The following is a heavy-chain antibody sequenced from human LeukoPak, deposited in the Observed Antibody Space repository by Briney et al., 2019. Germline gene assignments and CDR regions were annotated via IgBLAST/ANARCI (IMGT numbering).Heavy chain of an antibody. CDR3: ARDGAELQWLVLAAD. Sequence: PSETLSLTCTVSGGSISSSSYYWGWIRQPPGKGLEWIGSIYYSGSTYYNPSLKSRVTISVDTSKNQFSLKLSSVTAADTAVYYCARDGAELQWLVLAADWGQGTLVTVSS. CDR1: GGSISSSSYY. J-gene: IGHJ4*02. D-gene: IGHD6-19*01. CDR2: IYYSGST. V-gene: IGHV4-39*07.